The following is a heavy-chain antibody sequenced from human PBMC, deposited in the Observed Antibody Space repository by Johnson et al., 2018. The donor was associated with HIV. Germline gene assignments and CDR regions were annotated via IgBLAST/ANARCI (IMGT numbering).Heavy chain of an antibody. D-gene: IGHD2-2*01. V-gene: IGHV3-33*01. Sequence: QEQLVESGGGVVQPGRSLRLSCAASGFTFSSYGMHWVRQAPGKGLEWVAVIWYDGSNKYYADSVKGRFTISRDNSKNTLYLQMTSLRAEDTAGYYCATPRLGYCSSTSCSSPIDAFDILGQGTMVTVSS. CDR1: GFTFSSYG. CDR3: ATPRLGYCSSTSCSSPIDAFDI. J-gene: IGHJ3*02. CDR2: IWYDGSNK.